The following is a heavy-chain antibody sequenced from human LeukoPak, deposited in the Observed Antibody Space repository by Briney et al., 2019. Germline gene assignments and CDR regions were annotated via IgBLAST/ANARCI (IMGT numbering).Heavy chain of an antibody. CDR1: GGSFSGYY. CDR3: ARGLGYCSSTSCSSYYFDY. D-gene: IGHD2-2*01. Sequence: PSETLSLTCAVYGGSFSGYYWSWIRQPPGKGLEWSGEINHSGSTNYNPSLKSRVTISVDTSKNQFSLKLSSVTAADTAVYYCARGLGYCSSTSCSSYYFDYWGQGTLVTVSS. CDR2: INHSGST. J-gene: IGHJ4*02. V-gene: IGHV4-34*01.